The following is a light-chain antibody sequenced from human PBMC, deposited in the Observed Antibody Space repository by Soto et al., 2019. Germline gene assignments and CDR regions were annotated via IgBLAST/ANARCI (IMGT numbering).Light chain of an antibody. J-gene: IGKJ1*01. Sequence: EIVLTQSPGTLYLSPGERATLSCRASQSVSSSYLAWYQQKPGQAPRLLIYGASSRATGIPDRCSGSGSGTDFTLTISRLEPEDLAVYSCQQYCSSQSFGQGTKVEIK. CDR1: QSVSSSY. CDR3: QQYCSSQS. V-gene: IGKV3-20*01. CDR2: GAS.